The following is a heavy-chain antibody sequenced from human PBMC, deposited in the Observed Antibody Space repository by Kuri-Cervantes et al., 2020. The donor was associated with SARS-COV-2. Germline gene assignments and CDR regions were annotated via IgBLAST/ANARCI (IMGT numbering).Heavy chain of an antibody. J-gene: IGHJ4*02. CDR2: ISFHGNDK. D-gene: IGHD5-18*01. CDR1: GFTFSSYA. Sequence: GESLKISCAASGFTFSSYAMHWVRQAPGEGLECVAFISFHGNDKYYAEKVKGRFSISRDNSNSTLYLQINSLTADDTAVYYCARVPYTYGYGDFWGQGTLVTVSS. CDR3: ARVPYTYGYGDF. V-gene: IGHV3-30*04.